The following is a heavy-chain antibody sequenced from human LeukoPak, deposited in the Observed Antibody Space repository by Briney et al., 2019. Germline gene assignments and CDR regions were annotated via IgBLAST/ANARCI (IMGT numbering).Heavy chain of an antibody. CDR1: GGSFSGYY. CDR2: INHSGST. CDR3: ARGAATGKQQDY. J-gene: IGHJ4*02. Sequence: PSETLSLTCAVYGGSFSGYYWSWIRQPPGKGLEWIGEINHSGSTNYNPSLKSRVTISVDTSKNQFSLKLSSVTAADTAVYYCARGAATGKQQDYWGQGTLVTVSS. V-gene: IGHV4-34*01. D-gene: IGHD6-13*01.